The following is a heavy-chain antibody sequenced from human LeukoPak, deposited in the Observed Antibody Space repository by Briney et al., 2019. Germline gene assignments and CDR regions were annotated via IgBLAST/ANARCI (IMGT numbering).Heavy chain of an antibody. CDR2: MDYSWST. V-gene: IGHV4-39*01. J-gene: IGHJ5*02. D-gene: IGHD6-19*01. CDR1: GGSISSSGYH. Sequence: SDTLSLTCTVSGGSISSSGYHCGWIRQPPGKGLEWFWTMDYSWSTYYHPPLKSRVTISVDTSKNQFSLKLSSVTAADTAVYYCARRIAVAGGWFDPWGQGTLVTVSS. CDR3: ARRIAVAGGWFDP.